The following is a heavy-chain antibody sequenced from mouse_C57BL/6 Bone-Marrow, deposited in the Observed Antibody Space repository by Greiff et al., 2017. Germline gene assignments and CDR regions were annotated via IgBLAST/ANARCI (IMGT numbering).Heavy chain of an antibody. V-gene: IGHV7-3*01. J-gene: IGHJ1*03. CDR1: GFTFTDYY. Sequence: VQLQQSGGGLVQPGGSLSLSCAASGFTFTDYYMSWVRQPPGKALEWLGFIRNKANGYTTEYSASVKGRFTISRDNSQSILYLQMNALRAEDSATYYCARSLRDWYFDVWGTGTTVTVSS. D-gene: IGHD1-1*01. CDR2: IRNKANGYTT. CDR3: ARSLRDWYFDV.